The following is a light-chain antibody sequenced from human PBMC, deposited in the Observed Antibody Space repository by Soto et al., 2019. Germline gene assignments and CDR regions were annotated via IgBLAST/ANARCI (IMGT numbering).Light chain of an antibody. Sequence: DIQMTQSPSTLSASVGDRVTITCRSSQSVITWLAWYQQKPGKAPKLLIYKASSLESGAPSRFSGSGSGTEFTLTISSLQPDDFATYYCQQYKTYETFGQGTKVDIK. J-gene: IGKJ1*01. CDR1: QSVITW. CDR3: QQYKTYET. CDR2: KAS. V-gene: IGKV1-5*03.